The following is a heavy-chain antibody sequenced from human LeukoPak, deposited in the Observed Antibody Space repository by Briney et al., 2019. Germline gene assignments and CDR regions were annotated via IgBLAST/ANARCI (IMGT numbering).Heavy chain of an antibody. V-gene: IGHV3-48*02. Sequence: GGSLRLSCSASGFTFNTYGMNWVRQTPGKGLEWLSYISSSGGTTYYAGSVRGRFTISRDNAKNSLYLQMNSLRDEDTAVYYCAGANRKYYFDYWGQGTLVTVSS. CDR2: ISSSGGTT. D-gene: IGHD1-14*01. CDR3: AGANRKYYFDY. J-gene: IGHJ4*02. CDR1: GFTFNTYG.